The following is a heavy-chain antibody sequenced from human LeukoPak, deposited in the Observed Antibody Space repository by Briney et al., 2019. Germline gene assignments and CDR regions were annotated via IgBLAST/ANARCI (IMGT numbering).Heavy chain of an antibody. Sequence: SETLSLTCTVSGGSISSSSYYWGWIRQPPGKGLEWIGSIYYSGSTYYNPSLKSRVTISVDTSKNQFSLKLSSVTAADTAVYYCARHQYSSNWYAFDYWGQGTLVTVSS. CDR2: IYYSGST. V-gene: IGHV4-39*01. J-gene: IGHJ4*02. CDR1: GGSISSSSYY. CDR3: ARHQYSSNWYAFDY. D-gene: IGHD6-13*01.